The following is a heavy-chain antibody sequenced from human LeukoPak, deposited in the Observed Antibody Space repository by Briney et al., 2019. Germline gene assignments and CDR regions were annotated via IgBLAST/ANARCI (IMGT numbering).Heavy chain of an antibody. CDR3: ASARAGYFDWLLNY. CDR1: GYTFTSYG. D-gene: IGHD3-9*01. Sequence: ASVKVSCKASGYTFTSYGISWVRQAPGQGLEWMGWISAYNGNTNYAQKLQGRVTMTTDTSTSTACMELRSLRSDDTAVYYCASARAGYFDWLLNYWGQGTLVTVSS. J-gene: IGHJ4*02. CDR2: ISAYNGNT. V-gene: IGHV1-18*01.